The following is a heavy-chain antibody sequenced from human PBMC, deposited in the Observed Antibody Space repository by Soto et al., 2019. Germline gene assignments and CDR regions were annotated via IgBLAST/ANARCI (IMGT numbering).Heavy chain of an antibody. CDR3: AHDNSGWYGMDV. Sequence: SGPTLVNPTQTLTLTCSFSGFSLTTNGVGVGWIRQPPGKALEWLALIYWDDGKHYSPSLKSRLTITKDTSKNQVVLTMTNMDPVDTATYYCAHDNSGWYGMDVWGQGTTVTSP. V-gene: IGHV2-5*02. CDR2: IYWDDGK. D-gene: IGHD5-12*01. CDR1: GFSLTTNGVG. J-gene: IGHJ6*02.